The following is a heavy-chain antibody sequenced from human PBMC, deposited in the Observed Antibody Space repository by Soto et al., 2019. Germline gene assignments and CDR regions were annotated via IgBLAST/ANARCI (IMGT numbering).Heavy chain of an antibody. Sequence: PGGSLRLSYAASGFSFSSHWMHWIRQDPEKGLVWVSHINRDGSSTAYADSVKGRFTISRDNAKSTLYLQMDSLRADDTAVYYCAKTPISYCSSTSCYRYFDIWGQGTLVTVSS. CDR2: INRDGSST. CDR1: GFSFSSHW. V-gene: IGHV3-74*01. D-gene: IGHD2-2*01. J-gene: IGHJ4*02. CDR3: AKTPISYCSSTSCYRYFDI.